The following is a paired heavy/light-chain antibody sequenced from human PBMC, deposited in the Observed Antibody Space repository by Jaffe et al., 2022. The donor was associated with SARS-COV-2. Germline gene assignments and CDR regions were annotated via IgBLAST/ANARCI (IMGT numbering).Light chain of an antibody. CDR2: GAS. Sequence: EIVLTQSPGTLSLSPGERATLSCRASQSVSSSYLAWYQQKPGQAPRLLIYGASSRATGIPDRFSGSGSGTDFTLTISRLEPEDFAVYYCQQLGAFGGGTKVEIK. CDR3: QQLGA. J-gene: IGKJ4*01. V-gene: IGKV3-20*01. CDR1: QSVSSSY.
Heavy chain of an antibody. J-gene: IGHJ6*02. CDR2: IYTSGST. D-gene: IGHD6-19*01. CDR3: ARDNPGGVAGMFDYYYGMDV. CDR1: GGSISSGSYY. Sequence: QVQLQESGPGLVKPSQTLSLTCTVSGGSISSGSYYWSWIRQPAGKGLEWIGRIYTSGSTNYNPSLKSRVTISVDTSKNQFSLKLSSVTAADTAVYYCARDNPGGVAGMFDYYYGMDVWGQGTTVTVSS. V-gene: IGHV4-61*02.